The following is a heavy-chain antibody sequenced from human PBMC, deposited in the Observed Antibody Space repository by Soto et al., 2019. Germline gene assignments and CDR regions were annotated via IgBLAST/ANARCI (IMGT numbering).Heavy chain of an antibody. D-gene: IGHD3-3*01. J-gene: IGHJ4*02. CDR1: GFSLSTSGMC. Sequence: GSGPTLVNPTQTLTLTCTFSGFSLSTSGMCVSWIRQPPGKALEWLALIDWDDDKYYSTSLKTRLTISKDTSKNQVVLTMTNMDPVDTATYYCARGVGDLIWKARPYYFDYWGQGTLVTVSS. V-gene: IGHV2-70*01. CDR3: ARGVGDLIWKARPYYFDY. CDR2: IDWDDDK.